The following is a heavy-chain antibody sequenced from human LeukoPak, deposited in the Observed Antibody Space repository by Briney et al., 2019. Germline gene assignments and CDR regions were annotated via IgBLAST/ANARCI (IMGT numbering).Heavy chain of an antibody. V-gene: IGHV3-30*02. CDR3: AKSWSSRYSSGWPTNY. CDR2: IRYDGSNK. CDR1: GFTFSSYG. Sequence: QTGGSLRLSCAASGFTFSSYGMHWDRQAPGKGLEWVAFIRYDGSNKYYADSVKGRFTISRDNSKNTLYLQMNSLRAEDTAVYYCAKSWSSRYSSGWPTNYWGQGTLVTVSS. J-gene: IGHJ4*02. D-gene: IGHD6-19*01.